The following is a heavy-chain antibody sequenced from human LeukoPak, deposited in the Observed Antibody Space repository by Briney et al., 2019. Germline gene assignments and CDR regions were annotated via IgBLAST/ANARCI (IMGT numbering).Heavy chain of an antibody. J-gene: IGHJ4*02. V-gene: IGHV3-21*01. D-gene: IGHD3-22*01. CDR2: ISSSSSYI. CDR1: GFTFSSYS. CDR3: ARGGRGITMIVVVSPFDY. Sequence: PGGSLRLSCAASGFTFSSYSMNWVRQAPGKGLEWVSSISSSSSYIYYADSVKGRFTISRDNAKNSLYLQMNSLRAEDTAVYYCARGGRGITMIVVVSPFDYWGQGTLVTVSS.